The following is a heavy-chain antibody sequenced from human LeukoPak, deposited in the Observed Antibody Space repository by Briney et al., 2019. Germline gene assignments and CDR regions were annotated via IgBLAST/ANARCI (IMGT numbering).Heavy chain of an antibody. CDR3: AKDLWDSSHSCHDY. Sequence: GGSLSLFYAASGFTFSSYAISWVRQAPGKGLEWVSTTSYGGGRTYYADSVKGRFTISRDNSKNTLYLQMNSLRADDTAVYYCAKDLWDSSHSCHDYWGQGPLVTVSS. V-gene: IGHV3-23*01. CDR1: GFTFSSYA. D-gene: IGHD2-15*01. J-gene: IGHJ4*02. CDR2: TSYGGGRT.